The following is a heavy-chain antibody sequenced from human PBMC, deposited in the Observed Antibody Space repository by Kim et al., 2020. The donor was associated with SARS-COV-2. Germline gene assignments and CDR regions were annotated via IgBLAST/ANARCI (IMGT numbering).Heavy chain of an antibody. CDR2: IRSKANSYAT. CDR3: TRLMVRGVMGTGKYYYGMDV. J-gene: IGHJ6*02. V-gene: IGHV3-73*01. CDR1: GFTFSGSA. Sequence: GGSLRLSCAASGFTFSGSAMHWVRQASGKGLEWVGRIRSKANSYATAYAASVQGRFTISRDDSKNTAYLQMNSLKTEDTAVYYCTRLMVRGVMGTGKYYYGMDVWGQGTTVTVSS. D-gene: IGHD3-10*01.